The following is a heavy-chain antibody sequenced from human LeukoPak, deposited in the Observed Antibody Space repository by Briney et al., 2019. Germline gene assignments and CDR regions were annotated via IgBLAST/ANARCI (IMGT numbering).Heavy chain of an antibody. CDR3: ARDRPNYYGSDGHYYRRDGDY. V-gene: IGHV3-23*01. Sequence: GGSLRLSCAASGFTFSIYAMSWVRQAPGKGLQWVSSITSRGESTWYVDSVKGRFTLTRDNSENTLYLLMHSLRAEDTAVYYCARDRPNYYGSDGHYYRRDGDYWGRGTLVSVSS. D-gene: IGHD3-22*01. CDR1: GFTFSIYA. J-gene: IGHJ4*02. CDR2: ITSRGEST.